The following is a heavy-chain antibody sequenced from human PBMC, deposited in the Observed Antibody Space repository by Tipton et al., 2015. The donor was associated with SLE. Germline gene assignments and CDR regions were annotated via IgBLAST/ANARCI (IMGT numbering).Heavy chain of an antibody. Sequence: TLSLTCPFAGSSISSTYYSWDWIRQPPGKGLEWIGSIYYSGISQYNPSLRGRVTMSVDSSRNQISLKLTSVTAADTAVYYCARQYSSSWYPYHFDYWGQGTLVTVSS. CDR3: ARQYSSSWYPYHFDY. CDR2: IYYSGIS. D-gene: IGHD6-13*01. J-gene: IGHJ4*02. V-gene: IGHV4-39*07. CDR1: GSSISSTYYS.